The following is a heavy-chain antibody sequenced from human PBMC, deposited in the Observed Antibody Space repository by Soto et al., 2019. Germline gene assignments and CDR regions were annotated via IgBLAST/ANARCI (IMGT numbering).Heavy chain of an antibody. D-gene: IGHD2-8*01. Sequence: SETLSLTCAVSGGSISSSNWWSWVRQPPGKGLEWIGEIYHSGSTNYNPSLKSRVTISVDKSKNQFSLKLSSVTAADTAVHYCAREISYCTNGVCYRRFDYWGQGTLVTVSS. J-gene: IGHJ4*02. V-gene: IGHV4-4*02. CDR1: GGSISSSNW. CDR2: IYHSGST. CDR3: AREISYCTNGVCYRRFDY.